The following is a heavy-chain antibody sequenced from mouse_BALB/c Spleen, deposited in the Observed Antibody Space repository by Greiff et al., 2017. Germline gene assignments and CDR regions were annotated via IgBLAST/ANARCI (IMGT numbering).Heavy chain of an antibody. Sequence: EVQGVESGGGLVKLGGSLKLSCAASGFTFSSYYMSWVRQTPEKRLELVAAINSNGGSTYYPDTVKGRFTISRDNAKNTLYLQMSSLKSEDTALYYCARHGYDGYYGYAMDYWGQGTSVTVSS. J-gene: IGHJ4*01. CDR3: ARHGYDGYYGYAMDY. CDR1: GFTFSSYY. D-gene: IGHD2-3*01. V-gene: IGHV5-6-2*01. CDR2: INSNGGST.